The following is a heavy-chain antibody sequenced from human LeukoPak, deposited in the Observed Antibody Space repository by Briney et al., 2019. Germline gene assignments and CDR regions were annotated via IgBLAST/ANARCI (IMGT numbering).Heavy chain of an antibody. CDR3: ARDSRGYSFYYYYGMDV. Sequence: ASVKVSCKAFGYTFTSYGISWVRQAPGQGLEWMGRISAYNGNTNYAQRFQGRVTMTTDTSTSTAYMELRSLRSDDTAVYYCARDSRGYSFYYYYGMDVWGQGTTVTVSS. V-gene: IGHV1-18*01. CDR2: ISAYNGNT. J-gene: IGHJ6*02. D-gene: IGHD5-12*01. CDR1: GYTFTSYG.